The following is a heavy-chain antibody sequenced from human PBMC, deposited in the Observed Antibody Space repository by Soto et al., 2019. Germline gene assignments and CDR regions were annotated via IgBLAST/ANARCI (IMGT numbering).Heavy chain of an antibody. D-gene: IGHD2-15*01. CDR3: ARKGKNSRGQFWLDP. V-gene: IGHV5-51*01. CDR2: IFPDDSDT. J-gene: IGHJ5*02. Sequence: GESLKISCKGSGFTFTSYWIAWVRQMPGKGLEWMGIIFPDDSDTRYSPSFQGQVTISADKSISTAYLQWSSLKASDTAMYYCARKGKNSRGQFWLDPWGQGTLVTVSS. CDR1: GFTFTSYW.